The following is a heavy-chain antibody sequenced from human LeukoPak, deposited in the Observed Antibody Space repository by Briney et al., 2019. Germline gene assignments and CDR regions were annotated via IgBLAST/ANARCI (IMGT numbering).Heavy chain of an antibody. Sequence: ASVKVSFKASGYTFTSNYMHWVRQAPGQGLEWMGIINPSGGSTSYAQKFQGRVTMTRDTSTSTVYMELSSLRSEDTAVYYCARAGEWLVHFDYWGQGTLVTVSS. CDR3: ARAGEWLVHFDY. J-gene: IGHJ4*02. CDR1: GYTFTSNY. V-gene: IGHV1-46*01. CDR2: INPSGGST. D-gene: IGHD6-19*01.